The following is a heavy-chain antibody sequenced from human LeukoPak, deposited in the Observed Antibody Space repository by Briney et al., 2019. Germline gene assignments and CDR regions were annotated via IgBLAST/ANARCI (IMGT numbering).Heavy chain of an antibody. CDR2: IFHSGNS. D-gene: IGHD6-19*01. Sequence: SETLSLTCTVSGYSMSSGYYWGWIRQPPGKGLQWIGSIFHSGNSYYNPSLKSRITISVDTSKNQFSVKLSSVTAADTAVYYCARSIRGYSSGWYYFDYWGQGTLITVSS. CDR3: ARSIRGYSSGWYYFDY. J-gene: IGHJ4*02. CDR1: GYSMSSGYY. V-gene: IGHV4-38-2*02.